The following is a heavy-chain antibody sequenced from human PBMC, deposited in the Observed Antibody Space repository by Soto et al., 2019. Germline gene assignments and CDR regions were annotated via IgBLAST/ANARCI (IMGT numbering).Heavy chain of an antibody. CDR2: IHLGGTT. V-gene: IGHV4-38-2*01. CDR1: GYSITSSTF. D-gene: IGHD3-10*01. CDR3: ARPRPNFGAVDS. J-gene: IGHJ4*02. Sequence: SETLSLTCAVSGYSITSSTFWGWIRQPPGKGLEWIGSIHLGGTTYYDPSLKSRVTILLDTSRNEFSLKLSSVTAADTAVYYCARPRPNFGAVDSWGQGALVTVSS.